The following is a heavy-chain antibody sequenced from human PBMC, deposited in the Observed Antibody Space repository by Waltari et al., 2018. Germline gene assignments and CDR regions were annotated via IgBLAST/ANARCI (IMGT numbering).Heavy chain of an antibody. Sequence: QVQLVQSGAEVKKPGASVKVSCKVSGYTLTELSMHWVRQAPGKGLEWMGGFDPEDGETIYAQKFQGRVTITADESTSTAYMELSSLRSEDTAVYYCARELPTAGEAFDIWGQGTMVTVSS. J-gene: IGHJ3*02. D-gene: IGHD1-7*01. CDR2: FDPEDGET. CDR3: ARELPTAGEAFDI. CDR1: GYTLTELS. V-gene: IGHV1-24*01.